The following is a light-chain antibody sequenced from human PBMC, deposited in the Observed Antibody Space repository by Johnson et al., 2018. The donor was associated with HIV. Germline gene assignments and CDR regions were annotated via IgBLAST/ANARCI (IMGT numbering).Light chain of an antibody. CDR3: GPWDSSLSAYV. J-gene: IGLJ1*01. V-gene: IGLV1-51*01. Sequence: QSVLTQPPSVSAAPGQKVTISCSGSSSNIGRNYVSWYQQLPGTAPKLLIFDNNKRPSGIPARFSASQSGTSATLGITGLQPGDEADYYCGPWDSSLSAYVFGTGTKVTVL. CDR1: SSNIGRNY. CDR2: DNN.